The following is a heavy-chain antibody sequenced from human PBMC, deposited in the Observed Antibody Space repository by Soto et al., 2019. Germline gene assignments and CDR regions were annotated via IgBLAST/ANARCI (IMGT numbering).Heavy chain of an antibody. CDR3: AMRNYDFWSGYCGRTHDNYYGMDV. J-gene: IGHJ6*02. CDR2: MNPNRGNT. Sequence: ASVKVSCKASGYTFTSYDINWVRQATGQAREWMGWMNPNRGNTGYAQKFQGRVTMTGNTSISTAYMELSSLRSEDTAVYYCAMRNYDFWSGYCGRTHDNYYGMDVWGQGATVTVCS. V-gene: IGHV1-8*01. D-gene: IGHD3-3*01. CDR1: GYTFTSYD.